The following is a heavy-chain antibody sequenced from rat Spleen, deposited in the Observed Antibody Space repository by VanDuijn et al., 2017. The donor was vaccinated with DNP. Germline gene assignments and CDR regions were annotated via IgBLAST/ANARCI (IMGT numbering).Heavy chain of an antibody. CDR1: GYYITSCCS. CDR2: TNSAGNT. CDR3: ARRGHTTGLNWFTY. D-gene: IGHD1-9*01. J-gene: IGHJ3*01. Sequence: EVQLQESGPGLVNPSQSLSLPCSVTGYYITSCCSWTWIRKFPGTKLEWMGCTNSAGNTHYNPSLKSRISITRDTSKNQFFLQVNSVTTEDTATYYCARRGHTTGLNWFTYWGQGTLVTVSS. V-gene: IGHV3-3*01.